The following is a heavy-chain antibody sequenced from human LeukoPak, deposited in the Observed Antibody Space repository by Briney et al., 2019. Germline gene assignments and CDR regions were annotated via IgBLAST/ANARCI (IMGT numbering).Heavy chain of an antibody. CDR1: GFIFSKSW. D-gene: IGHD3-16*01. V-gene: IGHV3-7*01. CDR3: ATYTHWVAGDV. CDR2: MNGDGSVK. Sequence: GGSLRLSCAASGFIFSKSWMSWVRQAPGEGLEWVANMNGDGSVKDYVDSVKSRFTISRDNARQSLYLQMSDLRAEDTAVYYCATYTHWVAGDVWGQGTTVTVSS. J-gene: IGHJ6*02.